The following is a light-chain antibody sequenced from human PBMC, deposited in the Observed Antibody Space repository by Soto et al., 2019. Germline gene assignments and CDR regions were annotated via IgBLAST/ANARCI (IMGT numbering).Light chain of an antibody. CDR3: SSYAGSNNWV. Sequence: QSALTQPPSASGSPGQSVTISCTGTSSDVGAYNFVSWYQQHPGKAPKLLICEVSERPSGVPDRFSGSKSGNTASLTVSGLQAADEAYYYCSSYAGSNNWVFGGGTKLTVL. CDR2: EVS. V-gene: IGLV2-8*01. J-gene: IGLJ3*02. CDR1: SSDVGAYNF.